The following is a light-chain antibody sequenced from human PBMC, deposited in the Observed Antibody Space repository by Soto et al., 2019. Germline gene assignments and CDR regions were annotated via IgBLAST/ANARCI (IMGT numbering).Light chain of an antibody. J-gene: IGLJ7*01. CDR2: RNN. CDR1: SSNIGSNY. Sequence: QSVLTQPPSASGTPGQRVTISCSGSSSNIGSNYVYWYQQIPGTSPKLLIYRNNQRPSGVTDRFSGSQSGTSASLAISGLRSEDEADYYCAAWDDSLSGTVFGGGTQLTVL. V-gene: IGLV1-47*01. CDR3: AAWDDSLSGTV.